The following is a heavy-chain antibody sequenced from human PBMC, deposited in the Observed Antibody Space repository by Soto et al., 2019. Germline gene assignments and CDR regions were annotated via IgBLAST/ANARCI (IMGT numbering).Heavy chain of an antibody. CDR2: TYYRSKWYN. D-gene: IGHD3-22*01. Sequence: PSQTLSLTCAISGDSVSSNSAAWNWIRQSPSRGLEWLGRTYYRSKWYNDYAVSVKSRITINPDTSKNQFSLQLNSVTPEGTAVYYCAREEYAYYYDSSGYPPFDYWGQGTLVTVSS. CDR1: GDSVSSNSAA. V-gene: IGHV6-1*01. J-gene: IGHJ4*02. CDR3: AREEYAYYYDSSGYPPFDY.